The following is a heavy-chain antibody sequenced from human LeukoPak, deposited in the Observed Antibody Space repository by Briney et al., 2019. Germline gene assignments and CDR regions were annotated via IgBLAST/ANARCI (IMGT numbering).Heavy chain of an antibody. D-gene: IGHD3-16*01. CDR2: IHSSGDT. CDR3: ARETAFFAGAHDAFEI. CDR1: GGSITSGSTS. Sequence: SQTLSLTCTVSGGSITSGSTSWNCIRPPAGKGLEWIGQIHSSGDTNYNPSLKRRATLSIEKSKNQLSLKMKSVTAADTAVYCARETAFFAGAHDAFEIWGQGTTVIVSS. V-gene: IGHV4-61*09. J-gene: IGHJ3*02.